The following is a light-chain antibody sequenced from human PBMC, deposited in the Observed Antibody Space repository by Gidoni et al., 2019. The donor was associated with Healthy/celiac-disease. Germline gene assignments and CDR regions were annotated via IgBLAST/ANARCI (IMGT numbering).Light chain of an antibody. CDR3: QQYMGWT. CDR2: KAS. Sequence: DIQMTQSPSTLSASVGDRVTITCRASQSISSWLAWYQQKPGKAPKLLIYKASSLESGAPSRFSGSGSGTEFTLTISSLQPDDFATYYCQQYMGWTFGQXTKVEIK. V-gene: IGKV1-5*03. CDR1: QSISSW. J-gene: IGKJ1*01.